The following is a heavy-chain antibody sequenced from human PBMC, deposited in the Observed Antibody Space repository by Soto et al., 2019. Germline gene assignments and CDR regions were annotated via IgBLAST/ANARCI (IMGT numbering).Heavy chain of an antibody. Sequence: QVQLVQSGAEVKKPGSSVKVSCKASGGTFSTYAISWVRQAPGQGLEWMGGIIPMFGTTYYAQKFRGRVTITADESTSTAYMDLSSLRSEDTAVYYCARDYGDNRRGHYYYGMDVWGQGTTVTVSS. CDR3: ARDYGDNRRGHYYYGMDV. J-gene: IGHJ6*02. CDR2: IIPMFGTT. CDR1: GGTFSTYA. V-gene: IGHV1-69*12. D-gene: IGHD4-17*01.